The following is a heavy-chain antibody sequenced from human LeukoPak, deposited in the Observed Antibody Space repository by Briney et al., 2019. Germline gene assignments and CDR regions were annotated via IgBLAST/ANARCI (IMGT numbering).Heavy chain of an antibody. CDR3: AKAMYIVVVTANDFFDY. CDR1: GYIYSSYA. CDR2: YSGGGGST. D-gene: IGHD2-21*02. Sequence: GGSLRLFCAASGYIYSSYAMRWLREARGRALEWVSAYSGGGGSTYYAGSVKGRFTISRDNSKNTLYLQMNSLRAKDTAVYYCAKAMYIVVVTANDFFDYWGQGTLVTVSS. J-gene: IGHJ4*02. V-gene: IGHV3-23*01.